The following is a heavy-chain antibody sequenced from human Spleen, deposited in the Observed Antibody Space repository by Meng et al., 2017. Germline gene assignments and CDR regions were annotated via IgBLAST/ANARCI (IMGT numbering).Heavy chain of an antibody. J-gene: IGHJ4*02. V-gene: IGHV1-2*06. D-gene: IGHD1-26*01. Sequence: QVELVQSGAEVKEPGAPVKGCFKAPGYHLSGYHLHRVRQAPGQGLEWRGRIIPSSGDANSAQKSLGRVTLTWDTSISPAYMELSSLRSDDTAIYYCARDGGSYDFDYWGQGTLVTVSS. CDR2: IIPSSGDA. CDR3: ARDGGSYDFDY. CDR1: GYHLSGYH.